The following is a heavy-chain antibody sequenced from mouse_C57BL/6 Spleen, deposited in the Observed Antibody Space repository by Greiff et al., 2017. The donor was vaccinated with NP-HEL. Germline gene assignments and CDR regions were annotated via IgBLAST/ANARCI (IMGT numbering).Heavy chain of an antibody. V-gene: IGHV2-2*01. CDR2: IWSGGST. CDR1: GFSLTSYG. Sequence: QVQLKESGPGLVQPSQSLSITCTVSGFSLTSYGVHWVRQSPGKGLEWLGVIWSGGSTDYNAAFISRLSISKDNSKSQVFFKMNSLQADDTAIYYCARGGYDGYNYYAMDYWGQGTSVTVSS. CDR3: ARGGYDGYNYYAMDY. D-gene: IGHD2-3*01. J-gene: IGHJ4*01.